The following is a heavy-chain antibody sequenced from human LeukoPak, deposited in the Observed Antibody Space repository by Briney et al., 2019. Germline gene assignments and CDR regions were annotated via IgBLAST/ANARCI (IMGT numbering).Heavy chain of an antibody. Sequence: GGSLRLSCAASGFTFSDYYMSWIRHAPGKGLVWVSYISSSGSTIYYAYSVKGRFTISRANAKNPRYQQMNGLRAERTAMYCCARDRYGYVDDPWGQGTLVTVSS. V-gene: IGHV3-11*01. CDR3: ARDRYGYVDDP. J-gene: IGHJ5*01. D-gene: IGHD5-18*01. CDR2: ISSSGSTI. CDR1: GFTFSDYY.